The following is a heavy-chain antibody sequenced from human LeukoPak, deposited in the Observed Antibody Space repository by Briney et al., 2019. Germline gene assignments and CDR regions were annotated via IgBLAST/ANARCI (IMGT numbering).Heavy chain of an antibody. V-gene: IGHV3-21*01. CDR1: GFTFSSYT. Sequence: RGSLRLACAASGFTFSSYTMNWVRQAPGKGLEWVSSISSTSYYIHDADSLKGRVTISRDNAKNSLYLQMNSLRAEDTAVYYCARGGLGYCANGVCYDDPFDIWRQGSVVTVSS. CDR2: ISSTSYYI. CDR3: ARGGLGYCANGVCYDDPFDI. D-gene: IGHD2-8*01. J-gene: IGHJ3*02.